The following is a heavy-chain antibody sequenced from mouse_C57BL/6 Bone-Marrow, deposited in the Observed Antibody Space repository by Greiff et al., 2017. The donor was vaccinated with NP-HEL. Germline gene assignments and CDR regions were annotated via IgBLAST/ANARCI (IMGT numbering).Heavy chain of an antibody. CDR2: IDPSDSYT. CDR1: GYTFTSYW. CDR3: ARWGYYINYLYYFDY. D-gene: IGHD2-5*01. Sequence: QVQLKQPGAELVKPGASVKLSCKASGYTFTSYWMQWVKQRPGQGLEWIGEIDPSDSYTNYNQKFKGKATLTVDTSSSTAYMQLSSLTSEDSAVYYCARWGYYINYLYYFDYWGQGTTLTVSS. J-gene: IGHJ2*01. V-gene: IGHV1-50*01.